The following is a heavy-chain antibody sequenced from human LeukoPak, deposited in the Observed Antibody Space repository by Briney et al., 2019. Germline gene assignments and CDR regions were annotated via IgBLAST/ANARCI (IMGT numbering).Heavy chain of an antibody. D-gene: IGHD3-22*01. Sequence: PSETLSLSCTVSGDSISSIYWSWIRQPPGKGLEWIGYVHYSGSTNYNPSLKSRLTMSVDTSKNQFSLKLNSVTAADTAVYYCARTPDSSGYYCAFDIWGQGTMVTVSS. V-gene: IGHV4-59*01. CDR2: VHYSGST. CDR3: ARTPDSSGYYCAFDI. CDR1: GDSISSIY. J-gene: IGHJ3*02.